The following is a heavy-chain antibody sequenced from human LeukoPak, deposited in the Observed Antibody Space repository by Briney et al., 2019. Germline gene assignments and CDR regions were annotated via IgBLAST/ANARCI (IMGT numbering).Heavy chain of an antibody. J-gene: IGHJ5*02. V-gene: IGHV4-39*07. CDR3: ARGGIIVVRNRRWFDP. CDR2: IYYSGST. CDR1: GGSISSSIYY. Sequence: PSETLSLTCTVSGGSISSSIYYWGWIRQPPGKGLEWIGRIYYSGSTYYNPSLKSRVTISVDTSKNQFSLKLTSVTAADTAVYYCARGGIIVVRNRRWFDPWGQGTLVTVSS. D-gene: IGHD3-22*01.